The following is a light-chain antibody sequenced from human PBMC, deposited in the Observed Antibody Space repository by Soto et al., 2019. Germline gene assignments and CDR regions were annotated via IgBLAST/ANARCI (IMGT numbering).Light chain of an antibody. CDR3: QQYGSSPPYT. V-gene: IGKV3-20*01. CDR1: QSVSSSY. J-gene: IGKJ2*01. CDR2: GAS. Sequence: EIVLTQSPGTLSLSPGERATLSCRASQSVSSSYLAWYQQKPGQAPRLLIYGASSMATGIPDRFSGSGSGTDFTRTISTLEPEDFAVYYGQQYGSSPPYTFGQGTKLEIK.